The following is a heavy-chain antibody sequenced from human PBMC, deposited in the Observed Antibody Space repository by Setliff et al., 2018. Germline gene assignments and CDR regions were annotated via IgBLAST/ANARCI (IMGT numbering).Heavy chain of an antibody. CDR1: GYPISRGFY. V-gene: IGHV4-38-2*02. CDR3: ARAAARAEYSDTSAYLPFDF. Sequence: NPSETLSLTCTVSGYPISRGFYWGWIRQSPGKGLEWIGSVYHSGSSYQNPSLRSRIAVSVDTSKNQFSLRLNSVTAADTAVYFCARAAARAEYSDTSAYLPFDFWGLGTLVTV. D-gene: IGHD3-16*01. J-gene: IGHJ4*02. CDR2: VYHSGSS.